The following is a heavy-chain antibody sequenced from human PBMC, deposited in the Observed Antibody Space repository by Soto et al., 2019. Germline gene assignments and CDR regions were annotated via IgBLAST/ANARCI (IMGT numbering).Heavy chain of an antibody. V-gene: IGHV3-21*02. CDR1: GFTLTTYT. Sequence: EVQLVESGGGLVKPGGSLRLSCEASGFTLTTYTMNCVRQASGKGLEWVSSITSSSGRIYYADSVKGRFTISRDNARNSLLLQMNSLRAEDTAVYYCVRERGLSSFYGMDVWGQGTTVTVSS. D-gene: IGHD3-10*01. CDR3: VRERGLSSFYGMDV. J-gene: IGHJ6*02. CDR2: ITSSSGRI.